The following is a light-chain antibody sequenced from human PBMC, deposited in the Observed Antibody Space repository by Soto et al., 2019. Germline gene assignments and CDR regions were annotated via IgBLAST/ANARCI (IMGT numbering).Light chain of an antibody. CDR2: AVT. Sequence: QSALTQPASVSGSPGQSITISCTGTSSDVGGYNYVSWYQQHPGKAPKLMIYAVTNRPSGVSNRFSGSKSGNTASLTISGLQAEDEADYYCNSYTGTSLWVFGGGTKLTVL. J-gene: IGLJ3*02. V-gene: IGLV2-14*01. CDR3: NSYTGTSLWV. CDR1: SSDVGGYNY.